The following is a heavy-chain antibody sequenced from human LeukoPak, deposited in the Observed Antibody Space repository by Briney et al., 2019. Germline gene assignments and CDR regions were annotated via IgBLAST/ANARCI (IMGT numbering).Heavy chain of an antibody. V-gene: IGHV3-23*01. D-gene: IGHD6-6*01. CDR2: ISNDGRHI. Sequence: PGGSLRLSCGGSGFIFSSNAINWVRQTSGKGLEWLSAISNDGRHIYYTDSVKGRFTTSRDNSRNTVYLQMNGLRVEDTAVYYCATVMGSSPSTAYFAYWGQGTLVTVSS. J-gene: IGHJ4*02. CDR3: ATVMGSSPSTAYFAY. CDR1: GFIFSSNA.